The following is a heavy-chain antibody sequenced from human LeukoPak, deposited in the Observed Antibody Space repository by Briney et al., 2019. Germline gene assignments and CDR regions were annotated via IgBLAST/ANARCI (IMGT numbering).Heavy chain of an antibody. CDR2: VNPNTGTT. J-gene: IGHJ4*02. CDR1: GYTFNDYY. D-gene: IGHD3-9*01. Sequence: ASVKVSCKASGYTFNDYYIHWVRQAPGQGLEWMGWVNPNTGTTNYAQKFQGRVTMTRDTSISTAYMELNSLTSDDTAVYFCARGLRAFDWLSQVLGYWGQGTLVTVSS. CDR3: ARGLRAFDWLSQVLGY. V-gene: IGHV1-2*02.